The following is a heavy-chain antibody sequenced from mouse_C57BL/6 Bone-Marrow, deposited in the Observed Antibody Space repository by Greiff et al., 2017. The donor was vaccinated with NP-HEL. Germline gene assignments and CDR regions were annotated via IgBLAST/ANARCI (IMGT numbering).Heavy chain of an antibody. J-gene: IGHJ4*01. D-gene: IGHD1-1*01. V-gene: IGHV5-9-1*02. CDR1: GFTFSSYA. CDR3: TRESTTVVPNPYYYAMDY. Sequence: EVKLMESGEGLVKPGGSLKLSCAASGFTFSSYAMSWVRQTPEKRLEWVAYISSGGDYIYYADTVKGRFTISRDNARNTLYLQMSSLKSEDTAMYYCTRESTTVVPNPYYYAMDYWGQGTSVTVSS. CDR2: ISSGGDYI.